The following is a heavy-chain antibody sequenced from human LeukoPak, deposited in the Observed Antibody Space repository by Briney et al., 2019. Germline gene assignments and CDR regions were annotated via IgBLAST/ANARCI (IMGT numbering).Heavy chain of an antibody. CDR1: GGSISSYY. V-gene: IGHV4-59*01. CDR3: ARDTLNYFDY. CDR2: IYYSGST. Sequence: SETLSLTCTVSGGSISSYYWSWIRQPPGKGLEWIGYIYYSGSTNYNPSLKSRVTISVDTSKNQFSLKLSSVTAADAAVYYCARDTLNYFDYWGQGTLVTVSS. J-gene: IGHJ4*02.